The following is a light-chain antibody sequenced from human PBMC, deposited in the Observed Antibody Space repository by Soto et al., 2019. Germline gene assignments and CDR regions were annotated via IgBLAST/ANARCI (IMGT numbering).Light chain of an antibody. CDR3: NSYTITSARV. CDR2: EVS. CDR1: SSDVGGYNF. V-gene: IGLV2-14*01. Sequence: QSVLTQPSSWSGSPEQSSTISCTGTSSDVGGYNFVSWYQHHPGKAPKLVIYEVSKLPSGISNRFSGSKSGNTATLTISGLQVEDEADYYCNSYTITSARVFGTGTKVTVL. J-gene: IGLJ1*01.